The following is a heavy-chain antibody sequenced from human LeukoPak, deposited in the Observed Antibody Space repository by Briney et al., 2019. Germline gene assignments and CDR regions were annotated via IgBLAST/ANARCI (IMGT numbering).Heavy chain of an antibody. CDR2: ISSGSSTI. V-gene: IGHV3-48*02. CDR3: ARDWGTPGSTGWMFDY. CDR1: GFTFSGYS. J-gene: IGHJ4*02. D-gene: IGHD1-1*01. Sequence: PGGSLRLSCAVSGFTFSGYSMNWVRQAPGKGLEWVSYISSGSSTIYYADSVKGRFTISRDNAKNSRYLQMNSPTDEATAVYYCARDWGTPGSTGWMFDYWGQGTLVTVSS.